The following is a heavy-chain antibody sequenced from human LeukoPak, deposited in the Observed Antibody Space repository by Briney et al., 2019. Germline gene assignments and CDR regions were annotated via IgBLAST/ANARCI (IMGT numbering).Heavy chain of an antibody. CDR3: AKALGRGDAFDI. V-gene: IGHV3-23*01. CDR2: IGGSGVST. Sequence: GGSLRLSCAASGFTFSTYGMTWVRQAPGKGLEWVSAIGGSGVSTYYADSVKGRFTISRDNSKNTLYLQMNSLRAEDTAVYYCAKALGRGDAFDIWGQGTMVTVSS. D-gene: IGHD7-27*01. J-gene: IGHJ3*02. CDR1: GFTFSTYG.